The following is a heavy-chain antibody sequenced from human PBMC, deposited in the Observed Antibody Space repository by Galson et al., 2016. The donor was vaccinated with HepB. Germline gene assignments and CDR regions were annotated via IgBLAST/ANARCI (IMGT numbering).Heavy chain of an antibody. V-gene: IGHV3-11*06. D-gene: IGHD5-18*01. CDR1: GFIFSDYS. J-gene: IGHJ4*02. CDR3: ARVGERYCYGFEGPPRAEIDY. Sequence: SLRLSCAASGFIFSDYSMTWIRQAPGKGLEWVSHITPSSSYTNYADSLKGRFTISRDNAKNSLYLQMNSLRAEDTAVYYCARVGERYCYGFEGPPRAEIDYWGQGTLVTVSS. CDR2: ITPSSSYT.